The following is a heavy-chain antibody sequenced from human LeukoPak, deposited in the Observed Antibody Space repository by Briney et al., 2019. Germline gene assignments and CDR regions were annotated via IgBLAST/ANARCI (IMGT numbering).Heavy chain of an antibody. Sequence: ASVKVSCKASGYTFTGYYMHWVRQAPGQGLEWMGWINPNSGGTNYAQKFQGRVTITADKSTSTAYMELSSLRSEDTAVYYCARANQYCGGDCYSFDYWGQGTLVTVSS. CDR1: GYTFTGYY. CDR3: ARANQYCGGDCYSFDY. V-gene: IGHV1-2*02. D-gene: IGHD2-21*02. J-gene: IGHJ4*02. CDR2: INPNSGGT.